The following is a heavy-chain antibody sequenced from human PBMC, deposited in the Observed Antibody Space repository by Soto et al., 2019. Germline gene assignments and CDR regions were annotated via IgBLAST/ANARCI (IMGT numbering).Heavy chain of an antibody. V-gene: IGHV3-49*04. CDR1: GFTFGDYA. CDR2: IRSKAYGGTT. J-gene: IGHJ6*01. Sequence: SLRLSCTASGFTFGDYAMSWVRQSPGKGLEWVGFIRSKAYGGTTEYAASVKGRFTISRDDSKSIAYLQMNSLKTEDTAVYYCTRVPLYDFWSDYPFYYSYGMEVWGQGTTVTVSS. D-gene: IGHD3-3*01. CDR3: TRVPLYDFWSDYPFYYSYGMEV.